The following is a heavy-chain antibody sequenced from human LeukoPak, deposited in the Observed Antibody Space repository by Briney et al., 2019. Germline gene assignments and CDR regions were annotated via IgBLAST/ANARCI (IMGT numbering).Heavy chain of an antibody. J-gene: IGHJ3*02. CDR3: ARGLLGATRAFDM. CDR1: GGSINNYY. CDR2: IHYTGST. Sequence: SETLSLTCTVSGGSINNYYWSWIRQPPGKGLEWIGYIHYTGSTNYNASLKSRVTISVDTSKNQVSLRLTSVTAADTAIYYCARGLLGATRAFDMWGQGTMVIVSS. D-gene: IGHD1-26*01. V-gene: IGHV4-59*01.